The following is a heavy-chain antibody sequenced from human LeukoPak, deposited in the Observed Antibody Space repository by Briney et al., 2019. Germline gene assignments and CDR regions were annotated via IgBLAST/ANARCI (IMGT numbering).Heavy chain of an antibody. J-gene: IGHJ4*02. V-gene: IGHV4-59*12. Sequence: SETLSLTCTVSGGSINSYFWSWIRQPPGKGLEWIAYIYHSGTINYNPSLKSRVTISLDTSKSQVSLKLSSVTAADTAVYYCARGSVDYGGNSAFDYWGQGALVTVSS. CDR3: ARGSVDYGGNSAFDY. CDR2: IYHSGTI. D-gene: IGHD4-23*01. CDR1: GGSINSYF.